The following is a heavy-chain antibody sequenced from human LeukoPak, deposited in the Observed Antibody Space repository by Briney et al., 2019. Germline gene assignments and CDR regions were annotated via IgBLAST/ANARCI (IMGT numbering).Heavy chain of an antibody. J-gene: IGHJ4*02. CDR1: GFTFSNAW. Sequence: GGSLRLSCAGSGFTFSNAWMSWVRQAPGKGLEWVGRMESKSDGGSTDYAAPVKGRFTTSRDDSENTLFLQINSLKTEDTAVYYCTTLDGDYAPDYWGQGTLVTVSS. V-gene: IGHV3-15*04. D-gene: IGHD4-17*01. CDR3: TTLDGDYAPDY. CDR2: MESKSDGGST.